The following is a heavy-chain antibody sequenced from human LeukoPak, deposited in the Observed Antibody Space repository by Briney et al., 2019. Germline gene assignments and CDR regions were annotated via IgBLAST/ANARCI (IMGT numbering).Heavy chain of an antibody. D-gene: IGHD3-22*01. CDR2: ISGSGGST. CDR3: AKGRDYYDSSGILDY. J-gene: IGHJ4*02. Sequence: PGGSLRLSCAASGFTFSSYAMSWVRQAPGKGLEWVSAISGSGGSTYYADSVKGRFTISRDNSENTLYLQMNSLRAEDTAVYYYAKGRDYYDSSGILDYWGQGTLVTVSS. V-gene: IGHV3-23*01. CDR1: GFTFSSYA.